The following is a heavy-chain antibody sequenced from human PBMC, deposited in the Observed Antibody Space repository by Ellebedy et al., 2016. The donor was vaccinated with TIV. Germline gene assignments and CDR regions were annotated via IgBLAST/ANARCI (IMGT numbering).Heavy chain of an antibody. J-gene: IGHJ4*02. CDR1: GFTFSSYA. CDR3: ARDLSHIVVVVAALDY. D-gene: IGHD2-15*01. CDR2: ISYDGSNK. V-gene: IGHV3-30-3*01. Sequence: GESLKISCAASGFTFSSYAMHWVRQAPGQGLEWVAVISYDGSNKYYADSVKGRFTISRDNSKNTLYLQMNSLRAEDTAVYYCARDLSHIVVVVAALDYWGQGTLVTVSS.